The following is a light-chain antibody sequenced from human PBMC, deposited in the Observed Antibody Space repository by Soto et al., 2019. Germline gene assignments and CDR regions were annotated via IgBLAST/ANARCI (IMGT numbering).Light chain of an antibody. CDR2: GAS. Sequence: DIHMTQSPSSVSASLGDSVTMTFRASQGITNGLAWYQQKPGKAPKPLIYGASSLQSGVSSRFSGGGSGTEFTLTISSLQPDDFATYYCQQYNSYSTFGQGTKVDI. J-gene: IGKJ1*01. CDR3: QQYNSYST. V-gene: IGKV1D-16*01. CDR1: QGITNG.